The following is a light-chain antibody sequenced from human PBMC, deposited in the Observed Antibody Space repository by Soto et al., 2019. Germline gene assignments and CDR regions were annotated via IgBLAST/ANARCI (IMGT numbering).Light chain of an antibody. V-gene: IGLV2-14*01. CDR1: SSDVGGYKY. Sequence: QSALTQPASVSGSPGQSITISCTGTSSDVGGYKYVSWYQQHPGKAPNLIIFDVSNRPSGVSNRFSGSKSGNSASLTISGLQAEDEADYYCSSYTGSNTPVVLGGGTKLTVL. J-gene: IGLJ2*01. CDR3: SSYTGSNTPVV. CDR2: DVS.